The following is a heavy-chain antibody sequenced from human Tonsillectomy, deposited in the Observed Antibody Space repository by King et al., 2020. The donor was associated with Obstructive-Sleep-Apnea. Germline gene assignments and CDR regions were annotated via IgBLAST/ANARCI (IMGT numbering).Heavy chain of an antibody. V-gene: IGHV3-21*01. J-gene: IGHJ4*02. Sequence: VQLVESGGGLVKPGGSLRLSCAASGFTFSSYSMNWVRQAPGKGLEWVSSISSSSSYIYYADSVKGRFTISRDNAKNSLYLQMNSLRAEDTAVYYCAREGWEAFYFDYWGQGTLVTVSS. CDR3: AREGWEAFYFDY. CDR2: ISSSSSYI. D-gene: IGHD1-26*01. CDR1: GFTFSSYS.